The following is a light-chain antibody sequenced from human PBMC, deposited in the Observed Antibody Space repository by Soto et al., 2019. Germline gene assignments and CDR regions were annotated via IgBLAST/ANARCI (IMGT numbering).Light chain of an antibody. CDR1: SSDVGGYNY. J-gene: IGLJ1*01. Sequence: QSALTQPPSASGSPGQSVTISCTGTSSDVGGYNYVSWYQQHPGKAPKLIISEVSKRPSGVPDRFFGSKSGNMASLTVSGLQAEDEADYYCTSHAGSNNYVFGTGTKLTVL. V-gene: IGLV2-8*01. CDR2: EVS. CDR3: TSHAGSNNYV.